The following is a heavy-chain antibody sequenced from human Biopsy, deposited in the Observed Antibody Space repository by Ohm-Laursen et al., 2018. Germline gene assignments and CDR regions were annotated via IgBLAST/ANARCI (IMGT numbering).Heavy chain of an antibody. J-gene: IGHJ6*02. CDR1: GESSSGYL. CDR3: ARGSGYFKLDV. V-gene: IGHV4-34*01. D-gene: IGHD5-12*01. Sequence: GTLSLTCAVNGESSSGYLWNWIRQPPGKGLEWIGEINQSGSTKYNPSLKRRATLSADSSNSQFSLRLTSVTAADTAIYYCARGSGYFKLDVWGQGTTVTVSS. CDR2: INQSGST.